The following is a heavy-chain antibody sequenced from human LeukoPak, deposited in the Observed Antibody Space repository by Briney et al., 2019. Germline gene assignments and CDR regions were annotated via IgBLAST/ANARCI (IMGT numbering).Heavy chain of an antibody. CDR2: ISGSGGST. J-gene: IGHJ4*02. CDR3: AKDLYYYDSSGYHDY. CDR1: GFTFSNAW. V-gene: IGHV3-23*01. D-gene: IGHD3-22*01. Sequence: PGGSLRLSGAASGFTFSNAWMSWVRQAPGKGLEWVSAISGSGGSTYYADSVKGRFTISRDNSKNTLYLQMNSLRAEDTAVYYCAKDLYYYDSSGYHDYWGQGTLVTVSS.